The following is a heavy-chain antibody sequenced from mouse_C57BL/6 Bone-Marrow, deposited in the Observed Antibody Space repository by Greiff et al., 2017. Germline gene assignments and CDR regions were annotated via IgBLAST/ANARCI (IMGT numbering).Heavy chain of an antibody. J-gene: IGHJ4*01. CDR2: IYPRSGNT. D-gene: IGHD1-1*01. Sequence: QVQLQQSGAELARPGASVKLSCKASGYTFTSYGISWVKQRTGQGLEWIGEIYPRSGNTYYNEKFKGKATLTADKSSSTAYMELRSLTSEDSAVYFCARYYYGSRFLGYYAMDYWGQGTSVTVSS. CDR1: GYTFTSYG. CDR3: ARYYYGSRFLGYYAMDY. V-gene: IGHV1-81*01.